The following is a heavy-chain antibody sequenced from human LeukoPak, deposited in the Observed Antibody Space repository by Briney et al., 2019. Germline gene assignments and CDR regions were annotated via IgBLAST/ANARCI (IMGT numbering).Heavy chain of an antibody. J-gene: IGHJ6*03. CDR1: GFTFSTFA. Sequence: GGSLRLSCAASGFTFSTFAMIWVRQPPGKGLEWVAVISYDGSNKYYADSVKGRFTISRDNSKNTLYLQMNSLRAEDTAVYYCAKDVYYYDSSGYYGYYYYYMDVWGKGTTVTVSS. CDR3: AKDVYYYDSSGYYGYYYYYMDV. V-gene: IGHV3-30*04. D-gene: IGHD3-22*01. CDR2: ISYDGSNK.